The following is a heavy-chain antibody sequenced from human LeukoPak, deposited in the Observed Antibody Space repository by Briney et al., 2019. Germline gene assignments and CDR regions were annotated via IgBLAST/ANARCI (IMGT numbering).Heavy chain of an antibody. CDR1: GGSISSYY. V-gene: IGHV4-59*01. D-gene: IGHD3-9*01. CDR2: IYYSGST. Sequence: SETLSLTCTVSGGSISSYYWSWIRQPPGEGLEWIGYIYYSGSTNYNPSLKSRVTISVDTSKNQFSLKLSSVTAADTAVYYCAREGRVYDILTGYSPGYMDVWGKGTTVTISS. CDR3: AREGRVYDILTGYSPGYMDV. J-gene: IGHJ6*03.